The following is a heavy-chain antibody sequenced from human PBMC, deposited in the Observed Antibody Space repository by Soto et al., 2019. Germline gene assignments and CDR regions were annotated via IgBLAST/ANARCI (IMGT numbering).Heavy chain of an antibody. J-gene: IGHJ4*02. CDR3: ARARFQVLYGKPYFDS. Sequence: NPSETLSLTCTVSGGSISSGGYYWSWIRQHPGKGLEWIGYIYYSGSTYYNPSLKSRVTISVDTSKNQFSLMVDSVTAADTAVYYCARARFQVLYGKPYFDSWGQGTLVTVSS. CDR2: IYYSGST. V-gene: IGHV4-31*03. D-gene: IGHD2-2*02. CDR1: GGSISSGGYY.